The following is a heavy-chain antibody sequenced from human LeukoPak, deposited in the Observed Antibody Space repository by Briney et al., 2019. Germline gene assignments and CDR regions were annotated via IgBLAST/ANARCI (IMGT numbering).Heavy chain of an antibody. CDR3: ARVLPPPA. J-gene: IGHJ4*02. D-gene: IGHD2-15*01. CDR1: RFTFSSYS. Sequence: PRGSLRHSCAASRFTFSSYSMNWVRQARGKGREGVSSISSSSSYIYYADSVKGRFTISIDKAKNSLYLQMNSQRAEDTPVYYCARVLPPPAWGQGTLVTVSS. CDR2: ISSSSSYI. V-gene: IGHV3-21*01.